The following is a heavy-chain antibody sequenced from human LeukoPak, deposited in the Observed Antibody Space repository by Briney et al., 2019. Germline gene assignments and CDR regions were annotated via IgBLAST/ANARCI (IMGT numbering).Heavy chain of an antibody. J-gene: IGHJ3*02. V-gene: IGHV1-18*01. Sequence: ASVKVSCKASGYTITNYGINWLRQAPGQGLEWMGWISPYNGNTNYAQKLQDRVTMTTDTSTSTAYMELRSLRSDDTAVYYCARDHRGSYGLDAFEIWGQGTMVTVSS. CDR2: ISPYNGNT. D-gene: IGHD3-16*01. CDR3: ARDHRGSYGLDAFEI. CDR1: GYTITNYG.